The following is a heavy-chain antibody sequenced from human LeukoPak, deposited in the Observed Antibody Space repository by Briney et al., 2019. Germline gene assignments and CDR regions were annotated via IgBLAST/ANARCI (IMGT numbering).Heavy chain of an antibody. V-gene: IGHV1-69*04. Sequence: SVKVSCKASGGTFSSYAISWVRQAPGQGLEWMGRIIPVFGIANYAQKFQGRVTITADKSTSTAYMELSSLRSEDTAVYYCARGSGYGDYRLAYFDYWGQGTLVTVSS. D-gene: IGHD4-17*01. CDR3: ARGSGYGDYRLAYFDY. J-gene: IGHJ4*02. CDR2: IIPVFGIA. CDR1: GGTFSSYA.